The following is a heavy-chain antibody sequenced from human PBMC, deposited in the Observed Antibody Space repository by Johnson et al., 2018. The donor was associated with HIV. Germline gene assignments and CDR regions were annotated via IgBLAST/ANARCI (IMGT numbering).Heavy chain of an antibody. V-gene: IGHV3-13*01. CDR2: IGTAGDT. CDR1: GFTFSSYD. D-gene: IGHD6-19*01. Sequence: VQLVESGGGLVQPGGSLRLSCAASGFTFSSYDMHWVRQATGKGLEWVSAIGTAGDTYYPGSVKGRFTISRENAKNSLYLQMNSLRAEDTAVYYCARMYSSGWYDLRVVYAFDIWGQGTMVTVSS. J-gene: IGHJ3*02. CDR3: ARMYSSGWYDLRVVYAFDI.